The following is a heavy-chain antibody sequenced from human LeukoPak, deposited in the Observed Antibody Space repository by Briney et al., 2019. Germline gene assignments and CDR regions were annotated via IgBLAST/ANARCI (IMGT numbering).Heavy chain of an antibody. Sequence: GGSLRLSCTASGFTFGDYAMSWVRQAPGKGLEWVGFIRSKAYGGTTEYAASVKGRFTISRDDSKSIAYLQMNSLKTGDTAVYYCTRGTRFDPWGQGTLVTVSS. V-gene: IGHV3-49*04. J-gene: IGHJ5*02. D-gene: IGHD3/OR15-3a*01. CDR1: GFTFGDYA. CDR2: IRSKAYGGTT. CDR3: TRGTRFDP.